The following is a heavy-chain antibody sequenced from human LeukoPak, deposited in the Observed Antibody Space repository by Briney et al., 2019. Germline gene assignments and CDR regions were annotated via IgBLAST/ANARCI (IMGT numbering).Heavy chain of an antibody. CDR2: IYSGGST. CDR1: GFTVSSNY. D-gene: IGHD3-10*01. J-gene: IGHJ4*02. V-gene: IGHV3-53*01. Sequence: GGSLRLSCAACGFTVSSNYMSWVRQAPGKGLESVSVIYSGGSTYYADSVKGRFTISRDNSKNTLYLQMNSLRAEDTAVYYCATTKRPKYYYGSGSYYDKPQFDYWGQGTLVTVSS. CDR3: ATTKRPKYYYGSGSYYDKPQFDY.